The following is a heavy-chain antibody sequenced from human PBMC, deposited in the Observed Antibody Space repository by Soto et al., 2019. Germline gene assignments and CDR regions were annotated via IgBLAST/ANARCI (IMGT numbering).Heavy chain of an antibody. D-gene: IGHD3-3*01. J-gene: IGHJ6*03. CDR1: GFTFSSYA. V-gene: IGHV3-64*01. Sequence: PGGSLRLSCAASGFTFSSYAMHWVRQAPGKGLEYVSAISSNGGSTYYANSVKGRFTISRDNSKNTLYLQMGSLRAEDMAVYYCARVHYDFWSGCPSHLPYYYMDVWGKGTTVTVSS. CDR2: ISSNGGST. CDR3: ARVHYDFWSGCPSHLPYYYMDV.